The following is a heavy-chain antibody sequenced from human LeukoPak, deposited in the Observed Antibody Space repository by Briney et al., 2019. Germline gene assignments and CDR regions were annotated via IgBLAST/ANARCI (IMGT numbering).Heavy chain of an antibody. D-gene: IGHD3-22*01. Sequence: SETLSLTCTVSGGSISSYYWSWIRQPPGKGLEWIGYIYYSGSTNYNPSLKSRVTISVDTSKNQFSLKLRYVIAADTAVYYCARDRPNVDSSGYYSRHDAFDIWGQGTMVTVSS. CDR3: ARDRPNVDSSGYYSRHDAFDI. V-gene: IGHV4-59*01. CDR2: IYYSGST. J-gene: IGHJ3*02. CDR1: GGSISSYY.